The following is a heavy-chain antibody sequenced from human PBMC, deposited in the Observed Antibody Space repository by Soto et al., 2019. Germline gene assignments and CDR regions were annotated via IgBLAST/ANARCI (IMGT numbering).Heavy chain of an antibody. Sequence: PGGSLRLSCAASGFTFSDYYMSWIRRAPGKGLEWVSYISSSGSTIYYADSVKGRFTISRDNTKNSLYLQMNSLRAEDTAVYYCAREGGIEMATILHYYYYYGMDVWGQGTTVTVSS. CDR3: AREGGIEMATILHYYYYYGMDV. D-gene: IGHD5-12*01. V-gene: IGHV3-11*01. CDR2: ISSSGSTI. CDR1: GFTFSDYY. J-gene: IGHJ6*02.